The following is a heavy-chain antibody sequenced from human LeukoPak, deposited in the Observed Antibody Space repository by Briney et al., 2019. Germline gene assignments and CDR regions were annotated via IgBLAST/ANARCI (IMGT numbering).Heavy chain of an antibody. V-gene: IGHV1-2*02. J-gene: IGHJ6*02. Sequence: GSVKVSCKASGYTFTGYYMHWVRQAPGQGLEWMGWINPNSGGTNYAQKFQGRVTMTRDTSISTAYMELSRLRSDDTAVYYCARRSSGWSYYYGMDVWGQGTTVTVSS. CDR1: GYTFTGYY. CDR2: INPNSGGT. CDR3: ARRSSGWSYYYGMDV. D-gene: IGHD6-19*01.